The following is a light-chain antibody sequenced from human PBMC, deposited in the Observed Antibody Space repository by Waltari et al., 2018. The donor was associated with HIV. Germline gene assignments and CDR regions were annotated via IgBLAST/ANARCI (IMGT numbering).Light chain of an antibody. V-gene: IGLV1-40*01. Sequence: QSVLTQPPSVSAAPGQRITISCTGNSSNIGADYSVHWYQQVPGSAPKLLIFLNAQRPAGVPARLCGSRSGSSASLAIPGARPEDEADYFCQSHDSSLSGSSVFGGGTKLTVL. CDR3: QSHDSSLSGSSV. CDR2: LNA. CDR1: SSNIGADYS. J-gene: IGLJ2*01.